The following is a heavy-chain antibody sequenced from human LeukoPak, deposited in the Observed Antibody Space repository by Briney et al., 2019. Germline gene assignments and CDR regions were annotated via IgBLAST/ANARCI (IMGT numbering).Heavy chain of an antibody. D-gene: IGHD2-15*01. CDR1: GYTFTSYG. CDR2: ISAYNGNT. Sequence: ASVKVSCKASGYTFTSYGISWVRQAPGQGLEWMGWISAYNGNTNYAQKLQGRVTMTRDMSTSTVYMELSSLRSEDTAVYYCARDRGYCSGGSCYFLFYWGQGTLVTVSS. J-gene: IGHJ4*02. V-gene: IGHV1-18*01. CDR3: ARDRGYCSGGSCYFLFY.